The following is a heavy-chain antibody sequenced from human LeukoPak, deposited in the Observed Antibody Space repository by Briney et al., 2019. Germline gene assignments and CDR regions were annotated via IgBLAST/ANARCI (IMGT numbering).Heavy chain of an antibody. CDR3: AAISSYYYMDV. CDR2: ISGSGGST. J-gene: IGHJ6*03. CDR1: GFTFSSYA. Sequence: GGSLRLSCAASGFTFSSYAMSWVRQAPGKGLEWVSDISGSGGSTYYADSVKGRFTISRDNSENTLYLQMNSLRAEDTAVYYCAAISSYYYMDVWGKGTTVTISS. V-gene: IGHV3-23*01. D-gene: IGHD2-21*01.